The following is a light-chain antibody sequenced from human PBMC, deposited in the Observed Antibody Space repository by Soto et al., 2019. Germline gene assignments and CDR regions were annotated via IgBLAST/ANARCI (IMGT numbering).Light chain of an antibody. CDR1: QSISSW. Sequence: DIQVTQSPSTVSASVGDRVTITCRASQSISSWLAWYRQKPGKAPKLLIYDASSLESGVPSRFSGSGSGTEFTLTISSLQPDDFATYYCQHYNSYSEAFGQGTKVDTK. V-gene: IGKV1-5*01. CDR2: DAS. CDR3: QHYNSYSEA. J-gene: IGKJ1*01.